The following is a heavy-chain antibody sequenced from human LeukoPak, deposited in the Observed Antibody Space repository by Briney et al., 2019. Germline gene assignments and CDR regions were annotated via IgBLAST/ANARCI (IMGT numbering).Heavy chain of an antibody. V-gene: IGHV4-59*12. CDR1: GGSISSDY. Sequence: SETLSLTCTVSGGSISSDYWSWIRQPPGKGLEWIGYIYYRGSTNYNPSLKSRVTISVDTSKNQFSLKLISVSAADTAVYYCARVMGLHWGPIAARRRSSAGSFDYWGQGTLVTVSS. CDR2: IYYRGST. CDR3: ARVMGLHWGPIAARRRSSAGSFDY. J-gene: IGHJ4*02. D-gene: IGHD6-6*01.